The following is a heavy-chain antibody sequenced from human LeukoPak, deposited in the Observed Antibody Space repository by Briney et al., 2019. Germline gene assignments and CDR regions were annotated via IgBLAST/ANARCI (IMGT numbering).Heavy chain of an antibody. CDR3: ARGSIYYGDSSAYFDY. J-gene: IGHJ4*02. CDR1: GGSFSGYF. Sequence: PSETLSLTCSVYGGSFSGYFWTYIRQPPGQGLEWIGEINHRGSTSYNPSLKSRVTISRDTSKNQFSLRLTSVTAADTSVYYCARGSIYYGDSSAYFDYWGQGSLVTVSS. CDR2: INHRGST. V-gene: IGHV4-34*01. D-gene: IGHD3-22*01.